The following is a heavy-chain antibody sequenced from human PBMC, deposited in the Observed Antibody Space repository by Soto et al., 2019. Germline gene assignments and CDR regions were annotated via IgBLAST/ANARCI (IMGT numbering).Heavy chain of an antibody. V-gene: IGHV4-34*01. CDR2: INHSGST. CDR3: ARASGYSYGYFDY. Sequence: PSETLSLTCAVYGGSFSGYYWSWIRQPPGKGLEWIGEINHSGSTNYNPSLKSRVTISVDTSKNQFSLKLSSVTAADTAVYYCARASGYSYGYFDYWGQGTLVTVS. CDR1: GGSFSGYY. D-gene: IGHD5-18*01. J-gene: IGHJ4*02.